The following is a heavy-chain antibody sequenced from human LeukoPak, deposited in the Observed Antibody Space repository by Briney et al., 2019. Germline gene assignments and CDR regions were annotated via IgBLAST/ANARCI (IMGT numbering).Heavy chain of an antibody. CDR3: AKSGYNRLDY. CDR1: GFTFSSYS. Sequence: VGSLRLSCAASGFTFSSYSMNSVRQAPRKGLEWVSCISSSSSYIYYADSVKGRFTISRDNAKNSLYLQMNTLRAETTAVYHCAKSGYNRLDYWGQGTLVTVSS. V-gene: IGHV3-21*01. CDR2: ISSSSSYI. J-gene: IGHJ4*02. D-gene: IGHD5-24*01.